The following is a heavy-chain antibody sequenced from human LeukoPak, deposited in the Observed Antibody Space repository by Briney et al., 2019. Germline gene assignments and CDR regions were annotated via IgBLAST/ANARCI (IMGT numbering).Heavy chain of an antibody. CDR3: ARDRGSGSHYFDY. CDR2: IKQDGSEK. D-gene: IGHD1-26*01. J-gene: IGHJ4*02. Sequence: GGSLRLSCAASGFTFSSYWMSWVRQAPGKGLEWVANIKQDGSEKYYVDSVKGRFTISRDNAKNSLYLQMNSLRAEDTAVYYCARDRGSGSHYFDYWGQGTLVTVSS. CDR1: GFTFSSYW. V-gene: IGHV3-7*01.